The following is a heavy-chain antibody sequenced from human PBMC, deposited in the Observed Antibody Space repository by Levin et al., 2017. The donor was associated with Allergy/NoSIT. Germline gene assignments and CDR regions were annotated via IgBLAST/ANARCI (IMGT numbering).Heavy chain of an antibody. V-gene: IGHV4-30-4*01. CDR2: IFYIEST. J-gene: IGHJ4*02. CDR3: ARAGSGGDDIRDYFDP. CDR1: GDSISSGDYY. Sequence: SETLSLTCTVSGDSISSGDYYWNWIRQPPGKGLEWVGYIFYIESTHYNPSLKSRVTISVDTSKNQFSLKMTSVTAADTAVYYCARAGSGGDDIRDYFDPWGQGTLVTVSS. D-gene: IGHD3-10*01.